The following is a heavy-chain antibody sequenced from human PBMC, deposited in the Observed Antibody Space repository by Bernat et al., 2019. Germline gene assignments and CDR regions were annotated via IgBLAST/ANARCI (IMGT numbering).Heavy chain of an antibody. Sequence: QVQLVESGGGVVQPGTSLRLSCVASGFTFSNYGMHWVRQAPGKGLEWVAVIWYDSSNSYYADSVRGRFTISKDNSKNTLFLQMNSLRTEDTGIYYCASEGWSAMAAAGTGADYWGQGALVSVSS. CDR3: ASEGWSAMAAAGTGADY. CDR2: IWYDSSNS. V-gene: IGHV3-33*01. D-gene: IGHD6-25*01. CDR1: GFTFSNYG. J-gene: IGHJ4*02.